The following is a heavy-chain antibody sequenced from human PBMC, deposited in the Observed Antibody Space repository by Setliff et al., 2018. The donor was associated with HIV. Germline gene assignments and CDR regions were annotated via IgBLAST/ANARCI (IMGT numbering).Heavy chain of an antibody. D-gene: IGHD6-13*01. Sequence: SVKVSCKASGYTFTVYYMHWVRQAPGQGFEWMGGIIPIFGTANYAQKFQGRVTITADESTNTAYMDLSSLRSDDTAVYYCVTGGSSGAFDIWGQGTMVTVSS. V-gene: IGHV1-69*13. CDR3: VTGGSSGAFDI. J-gene: IGHJ3*02. CDR2: IIPIFGTA. CDR1: GYTFTVYY.